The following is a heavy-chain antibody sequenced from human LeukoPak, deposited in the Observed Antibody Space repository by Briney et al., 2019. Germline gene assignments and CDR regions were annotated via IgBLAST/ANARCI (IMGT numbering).Heavy chain of an antibody. CDR2: IYPGDSDT. D-gene: IGHD5-18*01. CDR1: GYTFTTYW. V-gene: IGHV5-51*01. J-gene: IGHJ4*02. CDR3: VRGRYSFGLTKGHFDY. Sequence: GESLKISCKGSGYTFTTYWIGWVRQMPGKGLEWFGLIYPGDSDTKYSPSFQGQVTISADKSISTAYLQWSSLKASDTAMYYCVRGRYSFGLTKGHFDYWGQGTLVTVSS.